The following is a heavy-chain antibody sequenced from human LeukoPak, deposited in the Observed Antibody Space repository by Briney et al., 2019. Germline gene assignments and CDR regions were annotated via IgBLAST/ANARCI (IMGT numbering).Heavy chain of an antibody. CDR1: GGSISSYS. D-gene: IGHD5-12*01. V-gene: IGHV4-59*08. CDR2: IYYSGNT. J-gene: IGHJ4*02. Sequence: KSSETLSLTCTVSGGSISSYSWSWIRQPPGKGLEWIGYIYYSGNTNYNPSLKSRVTISVDTSKNQFSLKLSSVTAADTAVYYCARHMRNSGYATFDYWGQGTLVTVSS. CDR3: ARHMRNSGYATFDY.